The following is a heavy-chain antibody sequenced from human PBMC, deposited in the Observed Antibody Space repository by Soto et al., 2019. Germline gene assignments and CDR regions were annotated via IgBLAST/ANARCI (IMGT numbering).Heavy chain of an antibody. V-gene: IGHV3-33*01. J-gene: IGHJ6*02. CDR1: GFTFRNYG. CDR3: ARDSRRVISPYYYYGLDV. CDR2: IWYDGSNE. D-gene: IGHD3-22*01. Sequence: QVQLVESGGGVVQPGRSLKLSCAASGFTFRNYGMHWVRQAPGKGLEWVALIWYDGSNEYYADSVKGRFTISRDNSKNPLYLQMNTLRAEDTAVYSCARDSRRVISPYYYYGLDVWGQGTTVTVSS.